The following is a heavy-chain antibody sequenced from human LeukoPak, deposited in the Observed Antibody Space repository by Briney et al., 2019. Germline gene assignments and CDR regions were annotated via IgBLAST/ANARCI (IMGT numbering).Heavy chain of an antibody. CDR2: IHTSGST. Sequence: SETLSLTCTVSGGFSSFYYWTWIRQPPGKGLEWIGNIHTSGSTDYSPSLKSQVTMSIDTSKNQFSLRLSSVTAADTAVYYCARPGQSSWWVYFNYWGQGTLVTVCS. J-gene: IGHJ4*02. V-gene: IGHV4-4*09. D-gene: IGHD2-15*01. CDR1: GGFSSFYY. CDR3: ARPGQSSWWVYFNY.